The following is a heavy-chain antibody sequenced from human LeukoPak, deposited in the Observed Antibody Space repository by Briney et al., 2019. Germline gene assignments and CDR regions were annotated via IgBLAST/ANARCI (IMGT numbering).Heavy chain of an antibody. CDR2: ISSSSSYI. D-gene: IGHD6-13*01. J-gene: IGHJ4*02. Sequence: GGSLRLSCAASGFTFSSYSMNWVRQAPGKGLEWVSSISSSSSYIYYADSVKGRFTISRDNAKNPLYLQMNSLRAEDTAVYYCARSSYSSSWYEGDYWGQGTLVTVSS. CDR1: GFTFSSYS. CDR3: ARSSYSSSWYEGDY. V-gene: IGHV3-21*01.